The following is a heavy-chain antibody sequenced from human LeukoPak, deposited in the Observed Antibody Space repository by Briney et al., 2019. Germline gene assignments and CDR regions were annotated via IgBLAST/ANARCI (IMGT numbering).Heavy chain of an antibody. V-gene: IGHV4-39*01. CDR3: VGLDIEAAGVLFDY. CDR1: GGSISSRFHY. D-gene: IGHD6-13*01. Sequence: PSETLSLTCTVSGGSISSRFHYWGWIRQPPGKGLEWTGNIYHTGSTYNNPSLKSRVITSVDTSKNQFSLKLSSVTDADTAVYYCVGLDIEAAGVLFDYWGQGTLVTVSS. J-gene: IGHJ4*02. CDR2: IYHTGST.